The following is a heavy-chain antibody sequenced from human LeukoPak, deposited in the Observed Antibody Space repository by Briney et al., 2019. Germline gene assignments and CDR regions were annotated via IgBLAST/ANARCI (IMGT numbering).Heavy chain of an antibody. V-gene: IGHV3-30-3*01. Sequence: GGSLRLSCAASGFTFSSYAMHWVRQAPGKGLEWVAVISYDGSNKYYADSVKGRFTISRDNSKNTLYLQMNSLRAEDTAVYYCARDREYYDSSGYSWFDPWGQGTLVTVSS. CDR2: ISYDGSNK. J-gene: IGHJ5*02. CDR1: GFTFSSYA. CDR3: ARDREYYDSSGYSWFDP. D-gene: IGHD3-22*01.